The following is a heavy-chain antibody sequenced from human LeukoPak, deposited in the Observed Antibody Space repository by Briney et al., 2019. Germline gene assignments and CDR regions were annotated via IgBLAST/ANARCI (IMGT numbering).Heavy chain of an antibody. J-gene: IGHJ4*02. V-gene: IGHV4-39*01. Sequence: SETLSLTCTVSGDSMSRPNYFWGWFRLPPGKGLEWLGRAHHTGSTYYNPSLNGRVTISLDTSNNRFSLNVYSVTAADTAVYYCARLRVYYSDYWGQGTLVTVSS. CDR3: ARLRVYYSDY. CDR1: GDSMSRPNYF. CDR2: AHHTGST.